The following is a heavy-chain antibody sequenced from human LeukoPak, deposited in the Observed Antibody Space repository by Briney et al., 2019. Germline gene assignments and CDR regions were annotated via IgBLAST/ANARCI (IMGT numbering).Heavy chain of an antibody. CDR3: TSRGYSGYVDY. CDR2: IKSKVDGGTT. D-gene: IGHD5-12*01. CDR1: GFTFSNAW. Sequence: PGGSLRLSCAGSGFTFSNAWMNWVRQAPGKGLEWVGRIKSKVDGGTTDYAAPVKGRFTISRDDPKNTVYLQMNSLKTEDTAVYYCTSRGYSGYVDYWGQGTLVTVSS. V-gene: IGHV3-15*01. J-gene: IGHJ4*02.